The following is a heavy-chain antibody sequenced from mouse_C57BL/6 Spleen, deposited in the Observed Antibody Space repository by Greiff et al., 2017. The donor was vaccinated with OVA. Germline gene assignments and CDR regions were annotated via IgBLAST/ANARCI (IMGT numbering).Heavy chain of an antibody. V-gene: IGHV1-82*01. Sequence: QVQLQQSGPELVKPGASVKISCKASGYAFSSSWMNWVKQRPGKGLEWIGRIYPGDGDTNYNGKFKGKATLTADKSSSTAYMQLSSLTSEDSAVYFCARNGYYVLDYWGQGTTLTVSS. CDR1: GYAFSSSW. J-gene: IGHJ2*01. D-gene: IGHD2-3*01. CDR3: ARNGYYVLDY. CDR2: IYPGDGDT.